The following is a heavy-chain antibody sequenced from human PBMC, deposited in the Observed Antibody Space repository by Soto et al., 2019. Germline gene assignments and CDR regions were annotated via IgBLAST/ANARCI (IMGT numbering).Heavy chain of an antibody. CDR1: GGTFSNDI. CDR3: ARDSPIGSTFSGYDAIGY. Sequence: SVKVSCKPSGGTFSNDIITWVRQAPGQGLEWMGKIITLLDIANYEQKFQGRVTITADKSTSTAYMELNSLRSEDTAVYYCARDSPIGSTFSGYDAIGYWGQGTLVTVSS. CDR2: IITLLDIA. V-gene: IGHV1-69*04. D-gene: IGHD5-12*01. J-gene: IGHJ4*02.